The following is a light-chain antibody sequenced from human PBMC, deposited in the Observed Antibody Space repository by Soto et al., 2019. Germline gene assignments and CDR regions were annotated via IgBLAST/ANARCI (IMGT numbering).Light chain of an antibody. CDR3: SSKTSASTLVV. CDR1: SSDVGAYNY. CDR2: DVS. J-gene: IGLJ2*01. V-gene: IGLV2-14*01. Sequence: QSALTQPASVSGSPGQSITISCTGTSSDVGAYNYVSWYQQHPGKAPKLIIYDVSNRPSGVSNCFSGSKSGNTATLTISGLQAEDETDYYCSSKTSASTLVVFGGGTKLTV.